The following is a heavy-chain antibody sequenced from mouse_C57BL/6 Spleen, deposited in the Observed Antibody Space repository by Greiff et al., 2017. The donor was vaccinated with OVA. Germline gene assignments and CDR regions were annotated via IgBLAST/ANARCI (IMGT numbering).Heavy chain of an antibody. D-gene: IGHD2-14*01. Sequence: LQQPGAELVRPGSSVKLSCKASGYTFTSYWMHWVKQRPIQGLEWIGNIYPSDSETHYNQKFKDKATLTEDKSSSTAYMQLSSLTSEDSAVYYCARWRVRGYFDVWGTGTTVTVSS. CDR3: ARWRVRGYFDV. J-gene: IGHJ1*03. CDR1: GYTFTSYW. V-gene: IGHV1-52*01. CDR2: IYPSDSET.